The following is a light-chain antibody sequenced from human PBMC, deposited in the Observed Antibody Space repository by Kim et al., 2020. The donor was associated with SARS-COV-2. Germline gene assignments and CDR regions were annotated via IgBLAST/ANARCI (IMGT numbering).Light chain of an antibody. V-gene: IGKV1-39*01. J-gene: IGKJ4*01. Sequence: ASVVDRVPITCRASQSISTNFNWYQQTSGKAPKLLIYAASSLQGGVPSRFSGSGSGTDFTLTISSLQPEDSATYYCQQSNSTPLTFGGGTKVDI. CDR3: QQSNSTPLT. CDR1: QSISTN. CDR2: AAS.